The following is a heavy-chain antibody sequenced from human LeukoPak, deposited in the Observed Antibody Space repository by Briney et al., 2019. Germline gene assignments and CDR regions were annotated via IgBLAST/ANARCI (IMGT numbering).Heavy chain of an antibody. CDR1: GYTFSTYG. CDR2: ISANNGNT. CDR3: AREKYGNFDY. D-gene: IGHD1-1*01. Sequence: ASVKVSCKTSGYTFSTYGISWVRQAPGQGLEYMGWISANNGNTKYSQKFQGRVTMTTDTSTSTAYMELRSLRSDDTAVYYCAREKYGNFDYWGQGTLVTVSS. V-gene: IGHV1-18*01. J-gene: IGHJ4*02.